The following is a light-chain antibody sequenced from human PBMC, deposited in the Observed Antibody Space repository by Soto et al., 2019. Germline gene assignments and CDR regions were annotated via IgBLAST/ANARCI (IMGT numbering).Light chain of an antibody. J-gene: IGKJ3*01. V-gene: IGKV3-20*01. CDR2: GAS. Sequence: EIVLTQSPGTLSLSPGERATLSCRASQSVSSSYLAWYQQKPGQAPRLLIYGASSRATGIPDRFSGSGSGTDFTLTISRPEPDNFAVYYCQQYGSSPRFTFGPGTKVDIK. CDR1: QSVSSSY. CDR3: QQYGSSPRFT.